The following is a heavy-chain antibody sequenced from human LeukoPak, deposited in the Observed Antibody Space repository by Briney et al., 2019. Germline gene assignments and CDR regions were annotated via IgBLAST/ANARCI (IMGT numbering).Heavy chain of an antibody. CDR2: AGGNGADT. J-gene: IGHJ3*02. CDR3: AKDSVAYNQVFDAFDI. Sequence: GGSLRLSCSVSGFTFSRFAMNWVRPTPGKGLEWVSHAGGNGADTYYADSVKRRFTVSRDNSKNSLYLQMNSLRAEDTAVYYCAKDSVAYNQVFDAFDIWGQGTKVTVSS. CDR1: GFTFSRFA. V-gene: IGHV3-23*01. D-gene: IGHD1-1*01.